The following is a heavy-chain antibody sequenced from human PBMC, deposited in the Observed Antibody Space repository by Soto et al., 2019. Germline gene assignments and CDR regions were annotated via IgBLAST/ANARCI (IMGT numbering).Heavy chain of an antibody. CDR3: ARDRGPSSGYYPYWFDP. D-gene: IGHD3-22*01. Sequence: QVQLVQSGAEVKKPGSSVKVSCKASGGTFSSYAISWVRQAPGQGLEWMGEIIPIFGTANYAQKFQGRVTSTADESPSTAYMELSSLRSEDTAVYYCARDRGPSSGYYPYWFDPWGQGTLVTVSS. V-gene: IGHV1-69*12. CDR2: IIPIFGTA. CDR1: GGTFSSYA. J-gene: IGHJ5*02.